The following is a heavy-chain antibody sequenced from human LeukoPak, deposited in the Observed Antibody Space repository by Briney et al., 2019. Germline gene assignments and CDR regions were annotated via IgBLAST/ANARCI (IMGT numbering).Heavy chain of an antibody. J-gene: IGHJ4*02. CDR2: IYHSGST. Sequence: PSETLSLTCTVSGYSISSGYYWGWIRQPPGKGLEWIGSIYHSGSTYYKPSLKSRVTISVDKSKNQFSLKLSSVTAADTAVYYCASLTGISDYWGQGTLVTVSS. V-gene: IGHV4-38-2*02. CDR3: ASLTGISDY. CDR1: GYSISSGYY. D-gene: IGHD1-20*01.